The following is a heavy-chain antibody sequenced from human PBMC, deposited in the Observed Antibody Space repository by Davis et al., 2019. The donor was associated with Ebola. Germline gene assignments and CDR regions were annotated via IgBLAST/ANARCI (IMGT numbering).Heavy chain of an antibody. CDR2: INPSGGST. CDR1: GYTFTSYY. Sequence: ASVKVSCKASGYTFTSYYMHWVRQAPGQGLEWMGIINPSGGSTSYAQKFQGWVTMTRDTSISTAYMELSRLRSDDTAVYYCARGDYIYGMDVWGQGTTVTVSS. J-gene: IGHJ6*02. CDR3: ARGDYIYGMDV. V-gene: IGHV1-46*01.